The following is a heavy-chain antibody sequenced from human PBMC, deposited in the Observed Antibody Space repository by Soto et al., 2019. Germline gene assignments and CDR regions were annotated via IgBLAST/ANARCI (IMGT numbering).Heavy chain of an antibody. J-gene: IGHJ5*02. D-gene: IGHD2-15*01. CDR2: ISYDGNYK. CDR1: EFSFSNYA. CDR3: VRGGGGGLFDP. Sequence: GGSLRLSCAASEFSFSNYAIHWVRQAPGKGLEWVSSISYDGNYKYYADSVKGRFTISRDNAKRSLYLQMMSLTAEDTAIYYCVRGGGGGLFDPWGQGRMVTVSS. V-gene: IGHV3-30-3*01.